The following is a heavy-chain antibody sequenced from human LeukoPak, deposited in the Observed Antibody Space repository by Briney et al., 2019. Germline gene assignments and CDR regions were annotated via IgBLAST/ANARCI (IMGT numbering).Heavy chain of an antibody. V-gene: IGHV4-31*03. Sequence: SQTLSLTCTVSGGSISSGGYYWRWIRQHPGKGLEWIGYIYYSGSTYYNPSLKSRVTISVDTSKNQFSLKLSSVTAADTAVYYCARGNRHYYDSSGYYYGALFDYWGQGTLVTVSS. CDR2: IYYSGST. CDR3: ARGNRHYYDSSGYYYGALFDY. D-gene: IGHD3-22*01. J-gene: IGHJ4*02. CDR1: GGSISSGGYY.